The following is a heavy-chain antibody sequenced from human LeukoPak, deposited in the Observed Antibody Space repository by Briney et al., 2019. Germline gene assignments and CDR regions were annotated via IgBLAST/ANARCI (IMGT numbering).Heavy chain of an antibody. CDR1: GFTVSGNS. CDR3: ARDSSSWSFDY. D-gene: IGHD6-13*01. J-gene: IGHJ4*02. V-gene: IGHV3-30-3*01. CDR2: ISYDGSNK. Sequence: PGRSLRLSCAASGFTVSGNSMSWVRQAPGKGLEWVAVISYDGSNKYYADSVKGRFTISRDNSKNTLYLQMNSLRAEDTAVYYCARDSSSWSFDYWGQGTLVTVSS.